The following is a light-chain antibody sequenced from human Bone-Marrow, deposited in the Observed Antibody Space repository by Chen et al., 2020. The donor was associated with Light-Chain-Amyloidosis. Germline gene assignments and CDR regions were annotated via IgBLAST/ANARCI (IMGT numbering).Light chain of an antibody. CDR3: QQYGTSPLT. CDR1: QTISSNY. CDR2: GSS. J-gene: IGKJ4*01. Sequence: EIVLTHSPGTLSLSPGEGANHSCRASQTISSNYLTWYQQKFGPAPRLLIYGSSSRATGIPDRFTGSGSGTDFTLTINRLEPEDFAMYYCQQYGTSPLTFGGGTKVEIK. V-gene: IGKV3-20*01.